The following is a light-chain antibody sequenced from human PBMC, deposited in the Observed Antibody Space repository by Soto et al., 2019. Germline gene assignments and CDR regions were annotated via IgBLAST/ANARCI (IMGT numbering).Light chain of an antibody. V-gene: IGKV3-20*01. CDR1: QSISSSN. Sequence: EIVLTQSPGTLSLSPGERATLSCRASQSISSSNLAWYQQKPGQAPRLLLYGAYNRAAGIPDRFSDSGSGTDFTLTISRMEPEDFVVYYCHQYGRSPDWDRWTFGQGTKVEVK. CDR3: HQYGRSPDWDRWT. J-gene: IGKJ1*01. CDR2: GAY.